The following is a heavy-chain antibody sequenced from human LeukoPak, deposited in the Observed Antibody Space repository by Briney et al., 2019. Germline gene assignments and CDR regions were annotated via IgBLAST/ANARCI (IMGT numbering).Heavy chain of an antibody. D-gene: IGHD1-1*01. CDR1: GGSISSSSYY. CDR2: IYYSGST. Sequence: SETLSLTCTVSGGSISSSSYYWGWIRQPPGKGLEWIGSIYYSGSTYYNPSLKSRVTISVDTSKNQFSLKLSSVTAADTAVYYCARERPHDAFDIWGQGTMATVSS. V-gene: IGHV4-39*07. J-gene: IGHJ3*02. CDR3: ARERPHDAFDI.